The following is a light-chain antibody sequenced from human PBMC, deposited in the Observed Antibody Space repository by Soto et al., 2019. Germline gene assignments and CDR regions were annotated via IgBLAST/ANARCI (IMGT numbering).Light chain of an antibody. CDR3: LASDDNTAF. Sequence: SYELTQPPSVSVSPGQTASITCSGDKLDDKYVCWYQQKPGRSPVLVISQDNRRPSGIPARFSGSNSGNTATLTISETQAMDEADYYCLASDDNTAFFGIGTKLTVL. CDR1: KLDDKY. J-gene: IGLJ1*01. CDR2: QDN. V-gene: IGLV3-1*01.